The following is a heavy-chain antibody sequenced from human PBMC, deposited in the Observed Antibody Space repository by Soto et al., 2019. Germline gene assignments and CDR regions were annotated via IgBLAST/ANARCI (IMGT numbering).Heavy chain of an antibody. CDR3: ARDAGYCGRECYELFSKRNLFNV. D-gene: IGHD2-21*01. CDR2: IYYSGST. V-gene: IGHV4-61*01. Sequence: PSETLSLTGTVSGGSVSSGSYYWSWIRQPPGKGLEWIGYIYYSGSTKYNPSLKSRVTISVDTSNNQFSLKLSSVTAAYTAVYYCARDAGYCGRECYELFSKRNLFNV. J-gene: IGHJ6*01. CDR1: GGSVSSGSYY.